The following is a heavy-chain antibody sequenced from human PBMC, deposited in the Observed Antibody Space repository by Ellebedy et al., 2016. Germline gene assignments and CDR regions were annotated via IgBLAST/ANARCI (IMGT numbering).Heavy chain of an antibody. V-gene: IGHV4-31*03. CDR1: GGSVGGFTYY. D-gene: IGHD3-10*01. CDR2: IYYSGTT. J-gene: IGHJ5*01. Sequence: SETLSLXXTVSGGSVGGFTYYWSWISRYPGKGLEWIGYIYYSGTTYYNPSLRSRVTMSIDASPNQFSLKLDSVTPADTAVYYCARAGGSGSYHRNWLDSWGQGTLVTVSS. CDR3: ARAGGSGSYHRNWLDS.